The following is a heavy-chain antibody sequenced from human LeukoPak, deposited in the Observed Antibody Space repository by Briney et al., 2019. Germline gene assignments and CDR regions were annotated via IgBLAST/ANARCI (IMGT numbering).Heavy chain of an antibody. J-gene: IGHJ4*02. CDR3: AKDQDSSGYYPSGFDY. CDR1: GFTFSSYA. Sequence: GSLRLPCAASGFTFSSYAMSWVRQAPGKGLEWVSAISGSGGSTYYADSVKGRFTISRDNSKNTLYLQMNSLRAEDTAVYYCAKDQDSSGYYPSGFDYWGQGTLVTVSS. D-gene: IGHD3-22*01. CDR2: ISGSGGST. V-gene: IGHV3-23*01.